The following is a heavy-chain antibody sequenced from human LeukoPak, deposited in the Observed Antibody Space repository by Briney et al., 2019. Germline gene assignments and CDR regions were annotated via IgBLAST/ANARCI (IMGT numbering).Heavy chain of an antibody. D-gene: IGHD6-13*01. CDR2: INPKSGGT. CDR3: ARVFQKQLSDY. Sequence: ASVKVSCKASGYTFTSYGISWVRQAPGQGLEWMGWINPKSGGTNYAQKFQGRVTVTRDTSISTAYMELSRLRSDDTAVYYCARVFQKQLSDYWGQGSLVTVSS. J-gene: IGHJ4*02. CDR1: GYTFTSYG. V-gene: IGHV1-2*02.